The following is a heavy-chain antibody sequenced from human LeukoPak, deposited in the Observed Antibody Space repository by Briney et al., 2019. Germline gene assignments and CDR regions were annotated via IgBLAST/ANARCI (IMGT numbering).Heavy chain of an antibody. J-gene: IGHJ5*02. CDR2: IIPIFGTA. CDR1: GGTFSSYA. CDR3: ARTPGSLLNWFDP. Sequence: SVKVPCKASGGTFSSYAISWVRQAPGQGLEWMGGIIPIFGTANYAQKFQGRVTITTDESTSTAYMELSSLRSEDTAVYYCARTPGSLLNWFDPWGQGTLVTVSS. V-gene: IGHV1-69*05.